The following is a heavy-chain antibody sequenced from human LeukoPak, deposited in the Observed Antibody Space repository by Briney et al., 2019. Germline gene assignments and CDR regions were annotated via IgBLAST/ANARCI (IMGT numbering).Heavy chain of an antibody. CDR1: GGSISSSNW. V-gene: IGHV4-4*02. CDR3: AMGFGELSIYFDY. J-gene: IGHJ4*02. CDR2: IYHSGST. D-gene: IGHD3-10*01. Sequence: PSETLSLTCAVSGGSISSSNWWSWVRQPPGKGLEWIGEIYHSGSTNYNPSLKSRVTISVDKSKNQFSLKLSSVTAADTAVYYCAMGFGELSIYFDYWGQGTLVTVPS.